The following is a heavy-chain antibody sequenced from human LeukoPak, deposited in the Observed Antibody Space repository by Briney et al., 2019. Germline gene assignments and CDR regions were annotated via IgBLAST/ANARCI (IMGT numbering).Heavy chain of an antibody. CDR2: INHSGST. CDR3: AMVRGVMGY. V-gene: IGHV4-34*01. D-gene: IGHD3-10*01. Sequence: SETLSLTCAVYGGSFSGYYWSWIRQPPGKGLEWIGEINHSGSTNYNPSLKSRVTISVDTSKNQFSLKLSTVTAADTAVYYCAMVRGVMGYWGQGTLVTVSS. J-gene: IGHJ4*02. CDR1: GGSFSGYY.